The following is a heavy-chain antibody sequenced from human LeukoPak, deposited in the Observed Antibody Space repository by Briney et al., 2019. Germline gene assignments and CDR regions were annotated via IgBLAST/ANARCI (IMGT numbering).Heavy chain of an antibody. CDR3: AKDGGGGGYDILTGYEPEYYFDY. J-gene: IGHJ4*02. D-gene: IGHD3-9*01. CDR2: ISGSGGST. Sequence: GGSLRLSCAASGFTFSSYAMSWVRQAPGKGLEWVSAISGSGGSTYYADSVKGRFTISRDNSKNTRYLQMNSLRAEATAVYYCAKDGGGGGYDILTGYEPEYYFDYWGQGTLVTVSS. V-gene: IGHV3-23*01. CDR1: GFTFSSYA.